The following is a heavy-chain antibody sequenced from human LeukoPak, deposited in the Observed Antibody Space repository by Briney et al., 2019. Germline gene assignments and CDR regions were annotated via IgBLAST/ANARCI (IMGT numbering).Heavy chain of an antibody. CDR3: ARFLVVPAAIYYYYYGMDV. Sequence: GRSLRLSCAASGFXFSSYGIHWVRQAPGKGLEWVAVIWYDGSNKYYADSVKGRFTISRDNSKNTLYLQMNSLRAEDTAVYYCARFLVVPAAIYYYYYGMDVWGQGTTVTVSS. J-gene: IGHJ6*02. V-gene: IGHV3-33*01. CDR1: GFXFSSYG. CDR2: IWYDGSNK. D-gene: IGHD2-2*01.